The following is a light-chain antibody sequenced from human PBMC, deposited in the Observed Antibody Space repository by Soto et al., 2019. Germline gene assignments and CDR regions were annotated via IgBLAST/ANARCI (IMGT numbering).Light chain of an antibody. J-gene: IGKJ1*01. CDR1: QGISNW. Sequence: DIQMTQSPSTLSASVGDRVTITCRASQGISNWLAWYQQKPGKAPKLLIYKASSLKSGVPSRFSGSGSGTEFTLTISSLQPEDFATYYCQQYDSYSRKFGQGTKVEV. CDR3: QQYDSYSRK. V-gene: IGKV1-5*03. CDR2: KAS.